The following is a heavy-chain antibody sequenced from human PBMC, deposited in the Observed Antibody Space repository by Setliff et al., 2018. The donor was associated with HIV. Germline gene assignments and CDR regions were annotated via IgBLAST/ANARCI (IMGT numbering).Heavy chain of an antibody. Sequence: SETLSLTCTVSSGSISSYYWTWIRQPPGKGLEWIGYIYYSGSTNYNPSLKSRVTMSVDTSKNQFSLKLSSVTAADTAVYYCARDRYYYDSSGYSGAFDIWGQGTLVTVSS. V-gene: IGHV4-59*01. D-gene: IGHD3-22*01. CDR1: SGSISSYY. CDR3: ARDRYYYDSSGYSGAFDI. J-gene: IGHJ3*02. CDR2: IYYSGST.